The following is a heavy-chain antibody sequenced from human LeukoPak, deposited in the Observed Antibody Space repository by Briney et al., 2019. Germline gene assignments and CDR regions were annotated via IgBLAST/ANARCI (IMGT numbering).Heavy chain of an antibody. CDR3: ARGGIYSSSWYGFTDAFDI. V-gene: IGHV1-18*01. CDR1: GYTFTNYG. D-gene: IGHD6-13*01. J-gene: IGHJ3*02. CDR2: ISAYNGNT. Sequence: ASVKVSCKASGYTFTNYGISWVRQAPGQGLEWLGWISAYNGNTHFAQQFQGRLTVTTDTSTSTAYLELRSLRSDDAAVYYCARGGIYSSSWYGFTDAFDIWGQGTMVTVSS.